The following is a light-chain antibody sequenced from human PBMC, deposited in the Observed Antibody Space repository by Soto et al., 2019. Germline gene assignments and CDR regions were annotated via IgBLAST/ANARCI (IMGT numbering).Light chain of an antibody. CDR3: QQYGSSRT. J-gene: IGKJ1*01. V-gene: IGKV3-20*01. CDR2: GVS. CDR1: QSVSSSY. Sequence: EIVLTQSPGTLSLSPGERATLSCRASQSVSSSYLAWYQQKPGQAPRLLIYGVSSRATGIPDRFSGSGSGTDFTLTITRLAPEDVAVYYCQQYGSSRTFGQGTKVEIK.